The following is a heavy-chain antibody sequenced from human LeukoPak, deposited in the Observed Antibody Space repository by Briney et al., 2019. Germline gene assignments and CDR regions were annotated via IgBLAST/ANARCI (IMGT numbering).Heavy chain of an antibody. V-gene: IGHV3-48*01. Sequence: GGSLRLSCAASGFTFSTYSMNWVRQAPGKGLEWVSYISSSSVTIYYADSVKGRFTISRDNAKNSLYLQMNSLRAEDTAVYYCARSGVLYCGGDCKFDYWGQGTLVTVSS. J-gene: IGHJ4*02. D-gene: IGHD2-21*01. CDR1: GFTFSTYS. CDR3: ARSGVLYCGGDCKFDY. CDR2: ISSSSVTI.